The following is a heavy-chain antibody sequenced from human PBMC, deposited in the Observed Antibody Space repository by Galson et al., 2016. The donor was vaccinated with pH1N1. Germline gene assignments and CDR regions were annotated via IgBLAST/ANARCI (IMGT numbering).Heavy chain of an antibody. Sequence: QSGAEVKKPGESLKISCKASGYRFTDYWIGWVRQMTGKGLGWMGIIFPGDSDTRYSPSFQGQVTISADKSINTAYLQWSSLKASDTAIYYCARLRGSDFDSWGQGTLVTVST. V-gene: IGHV5-51*03. CDR1: GYRFTDYW. D-gene: IGHD3-16*01. J-gene: IGHJ4*02. CDR2: IFPGDSDT. CDR3: ARLRGSDFDS.